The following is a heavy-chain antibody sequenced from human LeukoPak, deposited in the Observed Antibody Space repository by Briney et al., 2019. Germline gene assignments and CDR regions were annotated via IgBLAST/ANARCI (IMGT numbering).Heavy chain of an antibody. Sequence: SETLSLTCAVSGGSISSGGYSWSWVRQPPGKGLEWIGYIYHSGGTYYNPSLKSRVTISVDRSKNQFSLKLSSVTAADTAVYYCARGFDGYNFDYWGQGTLVTVSS. CDR2: IYHSGGT. CDR1: GGSISSGGYS. J-gene: IGHJ4*02. V-gene: IGHV4-30-2*01. D-gene: IGHD5-24*01. CDR3: ARGFDGYNFDY.